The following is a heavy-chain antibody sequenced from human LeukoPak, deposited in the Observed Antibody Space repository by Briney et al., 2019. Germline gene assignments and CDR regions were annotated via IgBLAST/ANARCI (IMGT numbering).Heavy chain of an antibody. CDR3: AKTGPDAQQLAPSHDY. J-gene: IGHJ4*02. V-gene: IGHV3-30*02. CDR2: IRYDGSNK. D-gene: IGHD6-13*01. CDR1: GFTFSSYW. Sequence: GGSLRLSRAASGFTFSSYWMHWVRQAPGKGLEWVAFIRYDGSNKYYADSVKGRFTISRDNSKNTLYLQMNSLRAEDTAVYYCAKTGPDAQQLAPSHDYWGQGTLVTVSS.